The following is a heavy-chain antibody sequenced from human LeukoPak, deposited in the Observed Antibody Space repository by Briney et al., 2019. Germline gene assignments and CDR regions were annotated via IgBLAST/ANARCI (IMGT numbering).Heavy chain of an antibody. V-gene: IGHV1-2*04. Sequence: ASVKVSCKASGYTFTGYYMHWVRQAPRQGLEWMGWINPNSGGTNYAQKFQGWVTMTRDTSISTAYMELSRLRSDDTAVYYCARGGYSSGWSVFDYWGQGTLVTVSS. D-gene: IGHD6-19*01. CDR3: ARGGYSSGWSVFDY. CDR1: GYTFTGYY. J-gene: IGHJ4*02. CDR2: INPNSGGT.